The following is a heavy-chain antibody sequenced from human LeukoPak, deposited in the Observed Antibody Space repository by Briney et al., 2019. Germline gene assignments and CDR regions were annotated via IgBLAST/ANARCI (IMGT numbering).Heavy chain of an antibody. Sequence: PSQTLSLTCAVSGGSISSGGYSWSWIRQPPGKGLEWIGYIYHSGSTYYNPSLKSRVTISVDRSKNQFSLKLSSVTAADTAVYYCAGSVSSSWYGAGAPMVWFDPWGQGTLVTVSS. CDR1: GGSISSGGYS. V-gene: IGHV4-30-2*01. J-gene: IGHJ5*02. CDR3: AGSVSSSWYGAGAPMVWFDP. D-gene: IGHD6-13*01. CDR2: IYHSGST.